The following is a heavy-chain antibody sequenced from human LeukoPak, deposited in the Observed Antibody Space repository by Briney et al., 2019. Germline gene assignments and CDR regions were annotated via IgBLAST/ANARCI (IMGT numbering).Heavy chain of an antibody. CDR3: ARSPDILTGENFDY. CDR1: GYTFTGYY. J-gene: IGHJ4*02. D-gene: IGHD3-9*01. V-gene: IGHV1-2*02. CDR2: INPKSGGT. Sequence: ASVKVSCKASGYTFTGYYMHWVRQAPGQGLEWMGWINPKSGGTNEAQKFHDRVTMTRGTSIRTAYMEVSGLRSDDTAVYYCARSPDILTGENFDYWGQGTLVTVSS.